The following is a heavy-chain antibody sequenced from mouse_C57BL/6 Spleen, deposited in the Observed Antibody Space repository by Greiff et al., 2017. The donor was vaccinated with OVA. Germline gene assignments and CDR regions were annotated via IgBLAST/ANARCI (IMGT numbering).Heavy chain of an antibody. J-gene: IGHJ4*01. CDR3: AREDSNYEAMDY. D-gene: IGHD2-5*01. CDR1: GYTFSSYA. V-gene: IGHV5-4*01. Sequence: EVMLVESGGGLVKPGGSLKLSCAASGYTFSSYAMPWVRQTPEKRLEWVATICAGGSYTSYPDNVKGRFTITRDNAKNNLYLQMSHLKSEDTAVYYCAREDSNYEAMDYWGQGTSVTVSS. CDR2: ICAGGSYT.